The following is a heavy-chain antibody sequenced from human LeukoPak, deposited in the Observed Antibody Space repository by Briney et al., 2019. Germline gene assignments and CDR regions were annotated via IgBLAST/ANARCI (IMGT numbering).Heavy chain of an antibody. Sequence: SETLSLTCTVSGDSISSHTYYWGWIRQPPGKGLEWIGIIYYSGSTYYNPSLKSRVIISVDTSKNQFSLKLSSVTAADTAMYYCVRESPNYDILTGRRTRLYDYWGQGTLVTVSS. J-gene: IGHJ4*02. CDR1: GDSISSHTYY. D-gene: IGHD3-9*01. V-gene: IGHV4-39*02. CDR3: VRESPNYDILTGRRTRLYDY. CDR2: IYYSGST.